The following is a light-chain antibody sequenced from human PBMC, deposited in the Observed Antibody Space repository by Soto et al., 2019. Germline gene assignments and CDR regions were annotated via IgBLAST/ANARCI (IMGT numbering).Light chain of an antibody. J-gene: IGLJ7*01. Sequence: SYELTQPPSVSVSPGQTARITCSGDALPNQYAYWYQQKPGQAPKLVIYEDGERPSGIPKRFSGSSSGTTVSLTISGVQAEDEADYYCQSADNSGTYVVFGGGTQLTVL. CDR2: EDG. CDR3: QSADNSGTYVV. CDR1: ALPNQY. V-gene: IGLV3-25*03.